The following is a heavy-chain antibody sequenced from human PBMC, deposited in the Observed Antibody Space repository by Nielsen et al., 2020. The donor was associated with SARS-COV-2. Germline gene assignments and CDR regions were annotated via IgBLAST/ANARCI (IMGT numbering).Heavy chain of an antibody. CDR3: ARSSSSGGYSGYGEFDY. CDR1: GFTFSSYD. CDR2: IGTAGDT. D-gene: IGHD5-12*01. Sequence: GESLKISCAASGFTFSSYDMHWVRQATGKGLEWVSAIGTAGDTYYPGSVKGRFTISRENAKNSLYLQMNSLRAGDTVVYYCARSSSSGGYSGYGEFDYWGQGTLVTVSS. J-gene: IGHJ4*02. V-gene: IGHV3-13*01.